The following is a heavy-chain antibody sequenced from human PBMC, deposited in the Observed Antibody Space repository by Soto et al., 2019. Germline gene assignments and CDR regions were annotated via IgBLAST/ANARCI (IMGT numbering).Heavy chain of an antibody. CDR2: ISSSGLTT. CDR3: ARYGTRGDW. V-gene: IGHV3-48*03. D-gene: IGHD3-10*01. CDR1: GFNFRMYE. J-gene: IGHJ5*01. Sequence: GGSLRLSCQAFGFNFRMYEMHWVRKAPGKGLEWVSYISSSGLTTSYADFAEGRFTISRDNAKDSLYLHLNSLRVGDTAVYYCARYGTRGDWWGLGTQVTVSS.